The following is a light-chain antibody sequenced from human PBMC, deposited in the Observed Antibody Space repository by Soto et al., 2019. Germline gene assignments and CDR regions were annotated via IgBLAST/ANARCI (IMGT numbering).Light chain of an antibody. CDR3: SSHAGINNVV. CDR1: SSDVGVYNY. CDR2: EVT. Sequence: QSALTQPPSASGSPGQSVTISCTGTSSDVGVYNYVSWYQQHPGKAPRLMVYEVTKLPSGVPARFSGSKSGNTASLTVSGLQAEDEANYYCSSHAGINNVVFGGGTKLTVL. J-gene: IGLJ3*02. V-gene: IGLV2-8*01.